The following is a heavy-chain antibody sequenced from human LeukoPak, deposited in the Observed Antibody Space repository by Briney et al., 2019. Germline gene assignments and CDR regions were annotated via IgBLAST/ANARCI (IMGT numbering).Heavy chain of an antibody. CDR2: ISIDNII. D-gene: IGHD1-1*01. CDR1: GFTFRTYS. CDR3: ARTTGDYFDY. J-gene: IGHJ4*02. V-gene: IGHV3-21*01. Sequence: GGSLRLSCEASGFTFRTYSMNWVRQAPGKGLEWVSSISIDNIIYYADSVKGRFTISKDNSKNTLNMQMNSLRAEDTAVYYCARTTGDYFDYWGQGTLVTVSS.